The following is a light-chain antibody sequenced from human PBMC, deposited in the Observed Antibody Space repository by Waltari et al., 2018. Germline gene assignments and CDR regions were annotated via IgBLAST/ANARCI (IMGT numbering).Light chain of an antibody. CDR1: QSVKNN. Sequence: DIQMTQSPSTLSASVGDRVTITCRASQSVKNNLAWYQQKPGKAPKVLIHKASRLESGVPSRISGSGYGTEFTLTISSLQPDDFATYYYQEYDSLPVTFGGGTKVEIK. J-gene: IGKJ4*01. V-gene: IGKV1-5*03. CDR3: QEYDSLPVT. CDR2: KAS.